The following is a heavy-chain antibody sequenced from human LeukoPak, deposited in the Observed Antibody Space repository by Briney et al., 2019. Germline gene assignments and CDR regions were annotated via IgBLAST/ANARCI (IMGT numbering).Heavy chain of an antibody. CDR2: ISSSSSYI. Sequence: PGGSLRLSCAASGFTFSSYSMNWVRQAPGKGLEWVSSISSSSSYIYYADSVKGRFTISRDNAKNSLYLQMNSLRAEDTAVYYCAKEEMRDGYNLDFDYWGQGTLVTVSS. D-gene: IGHD5-24*01. J-gene: IGHJ4*02. CDR3: AKEEMRDGYNLDFDY. V-gene: IGHV3-21*04. CDR1: GFTFSSYS.